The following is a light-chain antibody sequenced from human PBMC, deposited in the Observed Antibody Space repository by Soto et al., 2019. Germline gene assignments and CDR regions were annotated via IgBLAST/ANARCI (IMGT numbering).Light chain of an antibody. CDR2: DSS. CDR3: QQFDNLPVT. V-gene: IGKV1-33*01. J-gene: IGKJ5*01. CDR1: HDINNY. Sequence: DIQMTQSPSSLSASVGDRVTIICQASHDINNYLNWYQQKPGKAPKLLIDDSSNLEIGVPSRFIGSGYGTRFSFTISSLQPEDIATYYCQQFDNLPVTFGQGTRLEIK.